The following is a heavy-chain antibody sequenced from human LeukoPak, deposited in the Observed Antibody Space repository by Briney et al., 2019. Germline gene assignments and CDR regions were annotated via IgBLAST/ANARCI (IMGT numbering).Heavy chain of an antibody. D-gene: IGHD3-10*01. CDR1: GFTFRTYA. CDR2: ISSNGGST. J-gene: IGHJ4*02. V-gene: IGHV3-64*01. CDR3: ASPVFGGLATRGAFDY. Sequence: GGSLRLSCVASGFTFRTYAMSWVRQAPGKGLEYVSAISSNGGSTYYANSVKGRFTISRDNSKNTLYLQMNSLRADDTAVYYCASPVFGGLATRGAFDYWGQGTLVTVSS.